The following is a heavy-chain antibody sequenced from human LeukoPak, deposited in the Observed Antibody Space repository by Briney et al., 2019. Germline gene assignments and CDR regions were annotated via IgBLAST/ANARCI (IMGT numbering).Heavy chain of an antibody. Sequence: SQTLSLTCAISGDSVSSNLVTWNWIRPSPSRGLEWLGRTYYRSKWSNDYAVSVKSRIAINPDTSKNQFSLQLNSVTPGDTAVYYCARVLSGIFYDWGQGTLVAVSS. J-gene: IGHJ4*02. CDR3: ARVLSGIFYD. CDR2: TYYRSKWSN. V-gene: IGHV6-1*01. D-gene: IGHD1-26*01. CDR1: GDSVSSNLVT.